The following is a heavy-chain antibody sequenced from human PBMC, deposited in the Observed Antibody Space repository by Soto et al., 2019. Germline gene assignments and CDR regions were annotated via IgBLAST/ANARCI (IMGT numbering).Heavy chain of an antibody. CDR3: AREGYDSSGLIDY. Sequence: EVQLVESGGGLVKPGGSLRLSCAASGFTFSSYSMKWVRQAPGKGLEWVSSISSSSSYIYYADSVKGRFTISRDNAKNPLYLQMNSVRAEDTAVYYCAREGYDSSGLIDYWGQGTLVTVSS. CDR1: GFTFSSYS. CDR2: ISSSSSYI. V-gene: IGHV3-21*01. J-gene: IGHJ4*02. D-gene: IGHD3-22*01.